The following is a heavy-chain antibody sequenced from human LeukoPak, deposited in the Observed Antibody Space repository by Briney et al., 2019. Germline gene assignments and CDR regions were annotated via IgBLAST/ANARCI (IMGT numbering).Heavy chain of an antibody. CDR2: ISTSSSTI. CDR3: ARKTGAIDY. J-gene: IGHJ4*02. V-gene: IGHV3-48*02. Sequence: PGGSLRLSCAASGFTFSSYGMHWVRQAPGKGLEWVSHISTSSSTIYYADSVKGRFTISRDNAKNPLYLQMNSLRDEDTAVYYCARKTGAIDYWGQGTLVTVSS. D-gene: IGHD1-1*01. CDR1: GFTFSSYG.